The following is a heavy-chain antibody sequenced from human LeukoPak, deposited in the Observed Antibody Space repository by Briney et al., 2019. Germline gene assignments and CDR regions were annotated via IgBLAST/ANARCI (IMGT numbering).Heavy chain of an antibody. CDR3: ARVTGGANFDH. CDR2: INPGSGNT. V-gene: IGHV1-46*01. Sequence: GGSLRLSCAASGFTFSSYGMHWVRQAPGQGLEWMGVINPGSGNTNYAQKFQDRVTMTRDTSTGTVYMELSSLRSEDTAVYFCARVTGGANFDHWGQGTLVTVSS. CDR1: GFTFSSYG. J-gene: IGHJ4*02. D-gene: IGHD1-14*01.